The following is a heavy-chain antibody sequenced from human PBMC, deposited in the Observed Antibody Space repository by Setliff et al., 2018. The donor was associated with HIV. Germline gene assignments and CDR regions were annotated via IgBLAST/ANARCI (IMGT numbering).Heavy chain of an antibody. J-gene: IGHJ3*02. CDR2: IYASGGT. Sequence: SETLSLTCQVSGLSMGSGNYYWNWIRQPAGKGLEWIGRIYASGGTYYKSSLKSRVTISVDSSKNQFSLKLTSVTAADTAIYFCARGGGYFHDNNAFDIWGQGTVVTVSS. V-gene: IGHV4-61*02. CDR3: ARGGGYFHDNNAFDI. D-gene: IGHD3-9*01. CDR1: GLSMGSGNYY.